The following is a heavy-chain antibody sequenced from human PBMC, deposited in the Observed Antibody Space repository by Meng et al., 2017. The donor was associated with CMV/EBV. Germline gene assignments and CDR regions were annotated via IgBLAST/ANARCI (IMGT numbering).Heavy chain of an antibody. CDR3: ARGPLGRSWFDP. CDR2: INHSGST. V-gene: IGHV4-34*01. D-gene: IGHD1-26*01. J-gene: IGHJ5*02. Sequence: QGLLPLGGSGLLKPSQSLSLTCAGYGGSFSGYYWGWIRQPPGKGLEWIGEINHSGSTNYNPSLKSRVTISVDTSKNQFSLKLSSVTAADTAVYYCARGPLGRSWFDPWGQGTLVTVSS. CDR1: GGSFSGYY.